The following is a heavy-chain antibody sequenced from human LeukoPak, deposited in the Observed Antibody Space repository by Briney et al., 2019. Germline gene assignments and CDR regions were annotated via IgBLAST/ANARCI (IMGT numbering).Heavy chain of an antibody. Sequence: GSLRLSCAASGFTFISYEMNWVRQAPGKGLEWVSYISSSGSTIYYADSVKGRFTISRDNAKNSLYLQMNSLRAEDTAVYYCAVDYRAFDIWGQGTMVTVSS. CDR3: AVDYRAFDI. V-gene: IGHV3-48*03. CDR2: ISSSGSTI. D-gene: IGHD4-11*01. J-gene: IGHJ3*02. CDR1: GFTFISYE.